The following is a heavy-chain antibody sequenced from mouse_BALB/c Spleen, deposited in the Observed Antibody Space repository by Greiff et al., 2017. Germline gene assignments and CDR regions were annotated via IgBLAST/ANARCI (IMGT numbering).Heavy chain of an antibody. CDR3: ARHRQLGPFAY. V-gene: IGHV1-80*01. Sequence: QVQLQQSGAELVRPGSSVKISCKASGYAFSSYWMNWVKQRPGQGLEWIGQIYPGDGDTNYNGKFKGKATLTADKSSSTAYMQLSSLTSEDSAVYFCARHRQLGPFAYWGQGTLVTVSA. CDR1: GYAFSSYW. D-gene: IGHD3-2*01. CDR2: IYPGDGDT. J-gene: IGHJ3*01.